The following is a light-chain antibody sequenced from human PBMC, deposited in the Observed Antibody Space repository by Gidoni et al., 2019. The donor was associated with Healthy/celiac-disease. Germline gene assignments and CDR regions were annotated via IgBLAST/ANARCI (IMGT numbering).Light chain of an antibody. CDR2: AAS. Sequence: DIQMTQSPSSLSASVGDRVTITCRASQSISSYLNWYQQKPGKAPKLLIHAASSLQSGVPSRFSGSGSGTDFTLTISSLQPEDFATYYCQQSYSTPVTFGPGTKVEIK. CDR1: QSISSY. CDR3: QQSYSTPVT. J-gene: IGKJ3*01. V-gene: IGKV1-39*01.